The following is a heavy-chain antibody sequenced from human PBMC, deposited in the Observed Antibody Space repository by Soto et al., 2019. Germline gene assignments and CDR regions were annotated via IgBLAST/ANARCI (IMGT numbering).Heavy chain of an antibody. Sequence: EVQPVESGGGLVKPGGSLRLSCAASGFTFSNAWMNWVRQAPGKGLEWVGRIKSKTDGGTTDYAAPVKGRFTISRDDSKNTQYLQMNSLKTEDTALYYCTTVVSGYYYYYYGMDVWGQGTTVTVSS. CDR1: GFTFSNAW. CDR2: IKSKTDGGTT. J-gene: IGHJ6*02. V-gene: IGHV3-15*07. CDR3: TTVVSGYYYYYYGMDV. D-gene: IGHD3-22*01.